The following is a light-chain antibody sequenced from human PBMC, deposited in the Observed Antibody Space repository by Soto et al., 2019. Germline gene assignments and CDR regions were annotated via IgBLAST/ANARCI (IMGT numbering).Light chain of an antibody. CDR1: SSDIGGYNY. J-gene: IGLJ1*01. Sequence: QSALTQPRSVSGPPGQSGTISCTGTSSDIGGYNYVSWYQQHPGKAPKLMIYTVTKRPSGVPDRFSGSKSDNTASLTSSGLQADDEADYYCCSCAGSSSYVFGTGTKLTVL. V-gene: IGLV2-11*01. CDR2: TVT. CDR3: CSCAGSSSYV.